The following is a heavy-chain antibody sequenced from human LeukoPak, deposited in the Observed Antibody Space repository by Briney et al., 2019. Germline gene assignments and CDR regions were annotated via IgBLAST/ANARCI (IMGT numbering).Heavy chain of an antibody. V-gene: IGHV3-30*02. J-gene: IGHJ4*02. CDR1: GFTFSNYD. D-gene: IGHD2-8*02. CDR2: IQDDGSHK. Sequence: GGSLRLSCAASGFTFSNYDIHWVRQAPGKGLEWVAFIQDDGSHKYYADSVKGRFTIARDNSKNTLYLQMSSLRAEDTAVYYCASGGLQGWWYFDYWGQGTRVTVSS. CDR3: ASGGLQGWWYFDY.